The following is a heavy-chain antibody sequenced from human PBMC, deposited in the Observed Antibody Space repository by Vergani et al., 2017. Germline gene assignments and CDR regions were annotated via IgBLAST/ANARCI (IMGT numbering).Heavy chain of an antibody. CDR2: ISGSGGST. Sequence: EVQLLESGGGLVQPGGSLRLSCAASGFTFSSSAMSWVRQAPGKGLEWVSAISGSGGSTYYADSVKGRFTISRDTSKNTLYLQMNSLRAEDTAVYYCAKARDYYYYYGMDVWGQGTTVTVSS. J-gene: IGHJ6*02. V-gene: IGHV3-23*01. CDR3: AKARDYYYYYGMDV. CDR1: GFTFSSSA.